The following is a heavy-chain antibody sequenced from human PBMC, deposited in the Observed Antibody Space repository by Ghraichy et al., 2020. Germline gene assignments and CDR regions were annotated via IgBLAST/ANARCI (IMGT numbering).Heavy chain of an antibody. J-gene: IGHJ4*02. V-gene: IGHV4-34*01. CDR3: ARGCFLRDSSGYYYRFDY. D-gene: IGHD3-22*01. CDR1: GGSFSGYY. Sequence: SETLSLTCAVYGGSFSGYYWSWIRQPPGKGLEWIGEINHSGSTNYNPSLKSRVTISVDTSKNQFSLKLSSVTAADTAGYYCARGCFLRDSSGYYYRFDYWGQGTLVTVSS. CDR2: INHSGST.